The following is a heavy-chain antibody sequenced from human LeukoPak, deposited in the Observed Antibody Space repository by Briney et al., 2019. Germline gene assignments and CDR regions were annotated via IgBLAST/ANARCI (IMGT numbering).Heavy chain of an antibody. CDR1: GFSFSDCW. CDR2: IKKDGSEK. J-gene: IGHJ4*02. CDR3: VAGWGWLPDY. D-gene: IGHD3-16*01. V-gene: IGHV3-7*05. Sequence: GGSLRLSCAASGFSFSDCWMNRVRQAPGKGLEWVANIKKDGSEKYYLDSVKGRFTISRDNAKNSLYLQMNSLSAEDMALYYCVAGWGWLPDYWGRGTLVTVSS.